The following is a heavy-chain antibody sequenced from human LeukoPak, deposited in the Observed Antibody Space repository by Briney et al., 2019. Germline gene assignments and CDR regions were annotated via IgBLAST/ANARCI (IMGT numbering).Heavy chain of an antibody. CDR1: GGTFSSYA. CDR3: ARDPGLAAAGQTFDY. Sequence: ASVKVSCKASGGTFSSYAISWVRQAPGQGLEWMGGIIPIFGTANYAQKFQGRVTITTDYMELSSLTSDDTAVYYCARDPGLAAAGQTFDYWGQGTLVTVSS. J-gene: IGHJ4*02. V-gene: IGHV1-69*05. CDR2: IIPIFGTA. D-gene: IGHD6-13*01.